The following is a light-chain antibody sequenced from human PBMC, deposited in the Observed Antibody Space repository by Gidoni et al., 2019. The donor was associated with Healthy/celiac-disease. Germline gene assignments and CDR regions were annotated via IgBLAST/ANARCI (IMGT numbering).Light chain of an antibody. CDR1: QSISSY. CDR2: AAS. V-gene: IGKV1-39*01. CDR3: QQSYSTPRLT. Sequence: DIQMTPSPSSLSASVGDRVTITCRASQSISSYLNWYQQTPGKAPKLLIYAASSLQSGFPSRFSGSGSGTDFTRTISSLQPEDFATYYCQQSYSTPRLTFGGGTKVEIK. J-gene: IGKJ4*01.